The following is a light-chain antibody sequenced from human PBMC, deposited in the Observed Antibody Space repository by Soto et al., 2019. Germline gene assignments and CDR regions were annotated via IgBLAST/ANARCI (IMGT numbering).Light chain of an antibody. Sequence: DIQMTQSPSTLSASVVDRVTITCRSSQTINKWLAWYQQKPGKAPQLLISDASSLQSGVPSRFSGSGSGTEFTLTISSLRPEDFATYYCQRYSDYSSFGHGTKVDIK. CDR2: DAS. CDR1: QTINKW. CDR3: QRYSDYSS. V-gene: IGKV1-5*01. J-gene: IGKJ1*01.